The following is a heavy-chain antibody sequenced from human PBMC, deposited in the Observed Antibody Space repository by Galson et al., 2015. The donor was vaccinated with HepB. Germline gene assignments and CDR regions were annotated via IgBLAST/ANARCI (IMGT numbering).Heavy chain of an antibody. Sequence: SLRLSCAASGFTFSSYSMNWVRQAPGKGLEWVSSISSSSSYIYYADSVKGRFTISRDNAKNSLYLQMNSLRAEDTAVYYCARDGATKSITIFGVVIIYGMDVWGQGTTVTVSS. CDR1: GFTFSSYS. CDR2: ISSSSSYI. D-gene: IGHD3-3*01. V-gene: IGHV3-21*01. CDR3: ARDGATKSITIFGVVIIYGMDV. J-gene: IGHJ6*02.